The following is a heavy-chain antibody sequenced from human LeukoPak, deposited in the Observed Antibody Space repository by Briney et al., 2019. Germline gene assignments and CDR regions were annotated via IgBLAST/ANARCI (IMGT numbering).Heavy chain of an antibody. J-gene: IGHJ5*02. D-gene: IGHD1-26*01. CDR3: ARDNTGLGRRVGATYNWFDP. CDR1: GGTFSNYG. CDR2: IIPIFGTA. V-gene: IGHV1-69*06. Sequence: GASVKVSCKASGGTFSNYGISWVRQAPGQGLEWMGGIIPIFGTANYAQKFQGRVTITADKSTSTAYMELSSLRSEDTAVYYCARDNTGLGRRVGATYNWFDPWGQGTLVTVSS.